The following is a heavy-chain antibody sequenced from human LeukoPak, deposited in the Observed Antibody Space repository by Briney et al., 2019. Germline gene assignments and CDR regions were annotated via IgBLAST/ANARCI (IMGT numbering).Heavy chain of an antibody. CDR2: IYTSGST. V-gene: IGHV4-4*09. CDR3: ARGWYYYDSSGYPPPAFDI. Sequence: SETLSLTCTVSGGSISSYYWSWIRQPPGMGLEWIGYIYTSGSTNYNPSLKSRVTISVDTSKNQFSLKLSSVTAADTAVYYCARGWYYYDSSGYPPPAFDIWGQGTMVTVSS. J-gene: IGHJ3*02. D-gene: IGHD3-22*01. CDR1: GGSISSYY.